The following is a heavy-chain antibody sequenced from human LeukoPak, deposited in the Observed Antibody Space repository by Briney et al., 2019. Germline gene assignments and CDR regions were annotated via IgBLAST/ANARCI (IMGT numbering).Heavy chain of an antibody. J-gene: IGHJ4*02. V-gene: IGHV4-61*02. CDR2: IYTSGST. CDR1: GASISGSTYY. D-gene: IGHD2-2*01. Sequence: SETLSLTCTVSGASISGSTYYWSWIRQPAGKGLEWIGRIYTSGSTNYNPSLKSRVTMSVDTSKNQFSLKLSSVTAADTAVYYCARGTEPAAMFGPMRYYFDYWGQGTLVTVSS. CDR3: ARGTEPAAMFGPMRYYFDY.